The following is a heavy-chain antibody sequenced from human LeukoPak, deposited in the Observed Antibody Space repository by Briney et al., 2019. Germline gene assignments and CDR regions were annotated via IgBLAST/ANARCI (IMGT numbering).Heavy chain of an antibody. CDR3: ARDYIGGCSSTCCRDPYFDY. D-gene: IGHD2-2*01. V-gene: IGHV4-4*07. J-gene: IGHJ4*02. Sequence: SETLSLTCTVSGGSISSYYWSWIRQPAGKGLEWIGRIYTSGSTNYNPSLKSRVTMSVDTSKNQFSLKLSSVTAADTAVYYCARDYIGGCSSTCCRDPYFDYWGQGTLVTVSS. CDR2: IYTSGST. CDR1: GGSISSYY.